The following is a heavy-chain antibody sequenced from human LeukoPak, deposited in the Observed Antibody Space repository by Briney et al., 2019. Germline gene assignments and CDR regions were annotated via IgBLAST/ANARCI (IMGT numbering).Heavy chain of an antibody. V-gene: IGHV3-20*04. CDR2: INWNGGST. J-gene: IGHJ3*02. CDR1: GFIFDDYG. D-gene: IGHD2-2*01. Sequence: GGSLRLSCAASGFIFDDYGMSWVRQAPGKGLEWVSGINWNGGSTGYADSVKGRFTISRDNAKNSLYLQMNSLRAEDTAVYYCAKSPGSTSRSTVYDAFDIWGQGTMVTVSS. CDR3: AKSPGSTSRSTVYDAFDI.